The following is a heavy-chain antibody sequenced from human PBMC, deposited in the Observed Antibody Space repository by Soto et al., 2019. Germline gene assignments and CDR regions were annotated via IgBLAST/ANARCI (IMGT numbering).Heavy chain of an antibody. Sequence: KPSETLSLTCTVSGGSVSSGSYYWSWIRQPPGKGLEWIGYIYYSGSTNYNPSLKSRVTISVDTSKNQFSLKLSSVTAADTAVYYCARGHLTGGDLQWLVLRGGGMDVWGQGTTVTVSS. CDR1: GGSVSSGSYY. J-gene: IGHJ6*02. D-gene: IGHD6-19*01. V-gene: IGHV4-61*01. CDR2: IYYSGST. CDR3: ARGHLTGGDLQWLVLRGGGMDV.